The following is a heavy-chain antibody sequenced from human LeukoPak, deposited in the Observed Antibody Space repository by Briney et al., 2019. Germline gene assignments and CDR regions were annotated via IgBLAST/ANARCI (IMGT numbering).Heavy chain of an antibody. Sequence: GGSLRLSCAASGFTFSSYAMHWVRQAPGKGLEWVAVISYDGSNKYYADSVKGRFTISRDNSKNTLYLQMNSLRAEDTAVYYCARDSYDSSGYYYSETPSFDYWGQETLVTVSS. J-gene: IGHJ4*02. CDR1: GFTFSSYA. CDR3: ARDSYDSSGYYYSETPSFDY. CDR2: ISYDGSNK. V-gene: IGHV3-30-3*01. D-gene: IGHD3-22*01.